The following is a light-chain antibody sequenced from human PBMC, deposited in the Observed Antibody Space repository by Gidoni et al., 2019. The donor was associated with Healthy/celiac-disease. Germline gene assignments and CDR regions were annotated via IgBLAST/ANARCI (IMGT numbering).Light chain of an antibody. V-gene: IGKV1-8*01. J-gene: IGKJ1*01. CDR2: AAS. CDR3: QQYYSYPRT. CDR1: QGISSY. Sequence: AIRMTQSPSSLSASTRDRVTITCRASQGISSYLAWYQQKPGKAPKLLIYAASTLQSGVPSRFSGSGSGTDFTLTISCLQSEDFATYYCQQYYSYPRTFXQXTKVEIK.